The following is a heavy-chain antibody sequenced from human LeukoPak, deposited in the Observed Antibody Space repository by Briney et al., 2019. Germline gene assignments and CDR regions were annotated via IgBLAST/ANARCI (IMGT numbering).Heavy chain of an antibody. CDR1: GYTFTSYY. D-gene: IGHD1-26*01. CDR3: AIPAGIVGATISGGDLDY. V-gene: IGHV1-46*01. CDR2: INPSGGST. J-gene: IGHJ4*02. Sequence: ASVKVSCKASGYTFTSYYMHWVRQAPGQGLEWMGIINPSGGSTSYAQKFQGRVTMTRDTSTSTVYMELSSLRSEDTAVYYCAIPAGIVGATISGGDLDYWGQGTLVTVSS.